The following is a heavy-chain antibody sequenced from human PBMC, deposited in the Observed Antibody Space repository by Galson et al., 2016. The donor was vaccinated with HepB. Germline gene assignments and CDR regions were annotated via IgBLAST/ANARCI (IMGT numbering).Heavy chain of an antibody. J-gene: IGHJ4*02. CDR1: GFTFSNYA. Sequence: SLRLSCAASGFTFSNYAMAWVRQAPGKGLEWVSAVNSDAYYTYYADSVKGRFTVSRDDSRDTLYLQMNSLRPEDTAVYYCAKRGTAFSGNFDYWGQGTLVTVSS. CDR3: AKRGTAFSGNFDY. D-gene: IGHD1-26*01. CDR2: VNSDAYYT. V-gene: IGHV3-23*01.